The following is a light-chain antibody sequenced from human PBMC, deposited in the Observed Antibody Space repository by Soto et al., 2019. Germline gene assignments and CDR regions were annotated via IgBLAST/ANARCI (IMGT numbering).Light chain of an antibody. CDR1: LSVSSY. CDR3: HQRQYWPPIT. V-gene: IGKV3-11*01. J-gene: IGKJ5*01. CDR2: AAS. Sequence: VLTQSPPTLSLSPGERATLSCRTSLSVSSYLALYQQKPGHAPRLINYAASNRATGIPARFTATGSGTDFHLTLSTLEPEDFAVYNCHQRQYWPPITFCQGTRLEI.